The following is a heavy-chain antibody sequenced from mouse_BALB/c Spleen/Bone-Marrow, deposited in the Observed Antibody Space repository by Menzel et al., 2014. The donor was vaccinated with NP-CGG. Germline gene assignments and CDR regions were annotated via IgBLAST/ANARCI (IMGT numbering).Heavy chain of an antibody. D-gene: IGHD1-2*01. J-gene: IGHJ1*02. Sequence: VQLQQSGVELVKPGASVTLSCKASGNTFTSYDIHWVRQRPEQGLEWIGWIFPGDSTTKYNEKFKGKATLSTDKSSSTVHMQLSRLTSEDSAVYVCVRSRLRDWYFDVWGAGTTVTISS. CDR2: IFPGDSTT. CDR1: GNTFTSYD. CDR3: VRSRLRDWYFDV. V-gene: IGHV1S56*01.